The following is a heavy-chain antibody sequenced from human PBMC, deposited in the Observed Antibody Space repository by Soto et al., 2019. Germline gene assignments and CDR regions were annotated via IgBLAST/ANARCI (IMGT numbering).Heavy chain of an antibody. D-gene: IGHD3-10*01. CDR1: GYTFTIND. CDR3: ARMDRFGSLNRFDP. J-gene: IGHJ5*02. Sequence: GASVKVSCKASGYTFTINDVSWVRQATGKGLEWMGRVNPESGDTGYAQKFQGRLTMTRDISIATAYMELNSLTSEATAIYYCARMDRFGSLNRFDPWGQGTLGTVSS. V-gene: IGHV1-8*01. CDR2: VNPESGDT.